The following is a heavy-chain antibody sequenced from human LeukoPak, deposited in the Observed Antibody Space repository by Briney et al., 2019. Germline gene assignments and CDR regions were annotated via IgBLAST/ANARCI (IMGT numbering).Heavy chain of an antibody. D-gene: IGHD3-10*01. CDR3: ARDGSGRVPEMSAPDY. Sequence: GGSLRLSGAASGFTFSSYEMNWVRQAPGKGLEWVSYISSSGSTIYYADSVKGRFTISRDNAKNSLYLQMNSLRAEDTAVYYCARDGSGRVPEMSAPDYWGQGTLVTVSS. V-gene: IGHV3-48*03. CDR2: ISSSGSTI. CDR1: GFTFSSYE. J-gene: IGHJ4*02.